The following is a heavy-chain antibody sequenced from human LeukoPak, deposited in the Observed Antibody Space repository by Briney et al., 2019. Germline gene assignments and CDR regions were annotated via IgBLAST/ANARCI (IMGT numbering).Heavy chain of an antibody. J-gene: IGHJ4*02. CDR1: GGSYY. D-gene: IGHD2-2*01. Sequence: SDTLSLTCTVSGGSYYWSWIRQPPGKGLEWIGFVYYSGNTNYNPSLKSRVTISLDTSKNQFTLKLRSVTTADTAVYYCARGRYQLDYWGQGTLVTVSS. CDR3: ARGRYQLDY. V-gene: IGHV4-59*07. CDR2: VYYSGNT.